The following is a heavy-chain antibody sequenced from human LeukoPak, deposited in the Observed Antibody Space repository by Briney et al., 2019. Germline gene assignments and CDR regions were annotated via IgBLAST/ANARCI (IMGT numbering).Heavy chain of an antibody. V-gene: IGHV4-39*07. D-gene: IGHD6-13*01. J-gene: IGHJ4*02. CDR3: ARGGGTEISYSSSWYYFDY. CDR2: VYYSGST. CDR1: GGSISSSDYN. Sequence: PSETLSLTCTVSGGSISSSDYNWAWIRQPPGKGLEWIVSVYYSGSTHYIPSLKSRVIISVDTSKNQFSLKLSSVTAADTAVYYCARGGGTEISYSSSWYYFDYWGQGTLVTVSS.